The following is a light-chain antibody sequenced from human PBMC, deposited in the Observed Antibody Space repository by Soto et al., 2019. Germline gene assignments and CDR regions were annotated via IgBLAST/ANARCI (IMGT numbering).Light chain of an antibody. J-gene: IGKJ2*01. CDR3: QQYKSYFT. CDR1: QSIGSW. Sequence: DIHMTQSPSTLSAYVGDRVTITCRASQSIGSWLAWYQQKPGKAPKLLIYKASSLESGVPSRFSGSGSGTEFTLTISSLQPDDFATYYCQQYKSYFTFGQGTKLEIK. CDR2: KAS. V-gene: IGKV1-5*03.